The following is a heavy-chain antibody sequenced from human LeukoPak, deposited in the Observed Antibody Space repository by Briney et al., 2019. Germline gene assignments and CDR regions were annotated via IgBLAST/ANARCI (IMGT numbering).Heavy chain of an antibody. CDR3: ARALPHSYYYYYGIDV. V-gene: IGHV3-30-3*01. CDR2: ISYDGSNK. J-gene: IGHJ6*02. D-gene: IGHD5-18*01. CDR1: GFTFSSYA. Sequence: PGRSLRLSCAASGFTFSSYAMHWFRQAPGKGLEWVAVISYDGSNKYYADSVKGRFTISRDNSKNTLYLQMNSLRAEDTSVYYCARALPHSYYYYYGIDVWGQGTTVTVSS.